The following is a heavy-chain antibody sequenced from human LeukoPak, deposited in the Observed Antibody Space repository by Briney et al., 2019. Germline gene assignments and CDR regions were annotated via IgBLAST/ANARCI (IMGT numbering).Heavy chain of an antibody. CDR3: AKEPARYSGSYFRWFDP. D-gene: IGHD1-26*01. J-gene: IGHJ5*02. CDR1: GFTFSSYA. V-gene: IGHV3-23*01. Sequence: GGSLRLSCAASGFTFSSYAMSWVRQAPGKGLEWVSGISGRGGSKDYADSGKGRFTMSRENSKNKLYLQMNSLRAEDTAVSYCAKEPARYSGSYFRWFDPWGQGTLVTVSS. CDR2: ISGRGGSK.